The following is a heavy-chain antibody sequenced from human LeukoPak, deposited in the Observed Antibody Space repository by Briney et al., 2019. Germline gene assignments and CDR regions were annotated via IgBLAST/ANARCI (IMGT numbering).Heavy chain of an antibody. CDR1: GFTFSSYS. CDR2: ISSSSSYI. CDR3: ARAPRAGLGLLWFGEWDY. V-gene: IGHV3-21*04. J-gene: IGHJ4*02. Sequence: GGSLRLSCAASGFTFSSYSMNWVRQAPGKGLEWVSSISSSSSYIYYADSVKGRFTISRDNAKNSLYLQMNSLRAEDTALYYCARAPRAGLGLLWFGEWDYWGQGTLVTVSS. D-gene: IGHD3-10*01.